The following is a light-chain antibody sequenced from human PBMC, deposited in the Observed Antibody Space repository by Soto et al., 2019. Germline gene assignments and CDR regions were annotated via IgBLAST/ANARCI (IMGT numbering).Light chain of an antibody. V-gene: IGLV1-40*01. J-gene: IGLJ1*01. CDR2: GNS. Sequence: QSVLTQPPSVSGAPGQGVTISCTGNSSNIGAGYDVHWYQQRPGTAPKLLMYGNSKRPSGVPDRFSGSKSGTSASLAITGLQAGDEADYYRQSYDISLSASPVFGTGTKVTVL. CDR3: QSYDISLSASPV. CDR1: SSNIGAGYD.